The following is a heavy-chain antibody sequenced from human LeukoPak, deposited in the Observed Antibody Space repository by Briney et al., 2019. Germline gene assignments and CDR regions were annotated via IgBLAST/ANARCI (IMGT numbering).Heavy chain of an antibody. CDR2: IHYSGST. CDR3: ARHCGDGYKDKECFDI. V-gene: IGHV4-59*08. J-gene: IGHJ3*02. D-gene: IGHD5-24*01. Sequence: SETLSLTCTVSGASFRRYDWSWIRQPPGKGLEWIAFIHYSGSTSNNPSLKSRLTTSVDTSKNQFSLKLSSVTAADTAVYYCARHCGDGYKDKECFDIWRQGTLVTVSS. CDR1: GASFRRYD.